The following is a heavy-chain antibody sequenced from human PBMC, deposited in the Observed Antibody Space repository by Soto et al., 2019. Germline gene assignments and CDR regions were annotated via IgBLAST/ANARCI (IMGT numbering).Heavy chain of an antibody. D-gene: IGHD1-26*01. CDR2: ISYDGSNK. J-gene: IGHJ6*02. CDR1: GFTFSSYG. Sequence: QVQLVESGGGVVQPGRSLRLSCAASGFTFSSYGMHWVRQAPGKGLEWVALISYDGSNKYYVDSVKGRFTISRDNSKNTLFLEMHSLRAWDTAVYYCAKERLRGGFLTTATTNGMDVWGQGTTVTVSS. V-gene: IGHV3-30*18. CDR3: AKERLRGGFLTTATTNGMDV.